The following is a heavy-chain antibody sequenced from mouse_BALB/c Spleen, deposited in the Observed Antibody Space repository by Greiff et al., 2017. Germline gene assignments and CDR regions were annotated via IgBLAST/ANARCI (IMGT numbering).Heavy chain of an antibody. V-gene: IGHV1-82*01. J-gene: IGHJ2*01. D-gene: IGHD1-1*01. Sequence: QVQLQQSGPELVKPGASVKISCKASGYAFSSSWMNWVKQRPGQGLEWIGRIYPGDGDTNYNGKFKGKATLTADKSSSTAYMQLSSLTSVDSAVYFCAREGLLREYYFDYGGQGTTLTVSS. CDR2: IYPGDGDT. CDR3: AREGLLREYYFDY. CDR1: GYAFSSSW.